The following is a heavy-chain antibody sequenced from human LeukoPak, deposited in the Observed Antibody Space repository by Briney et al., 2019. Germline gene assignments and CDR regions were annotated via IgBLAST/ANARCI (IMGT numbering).Heavy chain of an antibody. D-gene: IGHD2-2*01. CDR1: GGSFSGYY. CDR3: ASAVPFDCSSTSCYEFYNWFDP. V-gene: IGHV4-34*01. CDR2: INHSGST. J-gene: IGHJ5*02. Sequence: SETLSLTCAVYGGSFSGYYWSWIRQPPGKGREWIGEINHSGSTNYNPSLKSRVTISVDTSKNQFSLKLSSVTAADTAVYYCASAVPFDCSSTSCYEFYNWFDPWGQGTLVTVSS.